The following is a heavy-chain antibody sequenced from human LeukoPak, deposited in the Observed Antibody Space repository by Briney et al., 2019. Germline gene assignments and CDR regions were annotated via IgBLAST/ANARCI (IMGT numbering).Heavy chain of an antibody. CDR1: GFTFNTFT. CDR2: IGRSSIDK. D-gene: IGHD3-22*01. J-gene: IGHJ4*02. V-gene: IGHV3-21*01. CDR3: VRGDSREL. Sequence: GGSLRLSCAASGFTFNTFTMNWVRQAPGKGLEWVSSIGRSSIDKYYADSVRGRFTISRDNAKNSLYVQMSSLRAEDTAVYYCVRGDSRELWGQGTLVTVSS.